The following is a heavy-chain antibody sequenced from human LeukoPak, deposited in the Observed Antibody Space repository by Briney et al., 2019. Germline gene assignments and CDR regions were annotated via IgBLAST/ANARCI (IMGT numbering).Heavy chain of an antibody. Sequence: SETLSLTCTVSGYSISSGYYWSWIRQPAGKGLEWIGRIYSSGSTNYNPSLKSRITMSIDTSKNQFSLKLSSVTAADTAVYYCASRYCSDSTCYYRDWGQGTLVTVSS. J-gene: IGHJ4*02. D-gene: IGHD2-2*01. V-gene: IGHV4-4*07. CDR3: ASRYCSDSTCYYRD. CDR2: IYSSGST. CDR1: GYSISSGYY.